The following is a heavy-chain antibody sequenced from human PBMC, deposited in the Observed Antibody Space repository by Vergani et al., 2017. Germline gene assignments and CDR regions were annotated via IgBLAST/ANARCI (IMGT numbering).Heavy chain of an antibody. D-gene: IGHD3-9*01. CDR3: ARDLGDILTGNWFDP. CDR2: ISAYNGNT. V-gene: IGHV1-18*01. Sequence: QVQLVQSGAEVKKPGASVKVSCKASGYTFTSYGISWVRQAPGQGLEWMGWISAYNGNTNYAQKLQGRVTMTTDTSTSTASMELRSLRSDDTAVYYCARDLGDILTGNWFDPWGQGTLVTVSS. CDR1: GYTFTSYG. J-gene: IGHJ5*02.